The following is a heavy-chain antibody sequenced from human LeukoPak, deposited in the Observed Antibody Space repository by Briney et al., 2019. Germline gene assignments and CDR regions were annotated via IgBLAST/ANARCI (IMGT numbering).Heavy chain of an antibody. J-gene: IGHJ4*02. CDR2: INHSGST. V-gene: IGHV4-34*01. D-gene: IGHD1-26*01. CDR1: GGSISSYY. CDR3: ARLVGATAFDY. Sequence: PSETLSLTCTVSGGSISSYYWSWIRQPPGKGLEWIGEINHSGSTNYNPSLKSRVTISVDKSKNQFSLKLSSVTAADTAVYYCARLVGATAFDYWGQGTLVTVSS.